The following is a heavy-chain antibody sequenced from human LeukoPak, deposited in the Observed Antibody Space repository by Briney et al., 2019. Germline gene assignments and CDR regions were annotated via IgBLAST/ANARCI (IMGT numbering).Heavy chain of an antibody. D-gene: IGHD1/OR15-1a*01. CDR2: IYYSGST. CDR3: ARLGQQSVDLTWFDP. Sequence: SETLSLTCTVSGGSISSYYWSWIRQPPGKGLEWIGYIYYSGSTNYNPSLKSRVTISVDTSKNQFSLKLSSVTAADTAVYNGARLGQQSVDLTWFDPGAREPWSPSPQ. CDR1: GGSISSYY. J-gene: IGHJ5*02. V-gene: IGHV4-59*01.